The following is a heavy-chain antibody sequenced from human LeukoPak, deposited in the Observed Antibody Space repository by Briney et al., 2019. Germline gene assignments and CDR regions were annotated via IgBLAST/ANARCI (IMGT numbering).Heavy chain of an antibody. V-gene: IGHV3-23*01. CDR1: GFTFSSYA. CDR2: ISGSGGST. J-gene: IGHJ4*02. Sequence: GGSLRLSCAASGFTFSSYAMSWVRQAPGKGLEWVSAISGSGGSTYYADTVRGRFTISRDNSKNTLYLQMNSLRAEDTAVYYCAKDHDIRRGYWGQGTLVTVSS. CDR3: AKDHDIRRGY. D-gene: IGHD3-9*01.